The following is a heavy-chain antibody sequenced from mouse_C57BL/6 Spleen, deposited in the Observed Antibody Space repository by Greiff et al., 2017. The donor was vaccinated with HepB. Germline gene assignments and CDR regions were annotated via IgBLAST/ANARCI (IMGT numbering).Heavy chain of an antibody. Sequence: VHVKQSGAELVRPGASVKLSCTASGFNIKDDYMHWVKQRPEQGLEWIGWIDPENGDTEYASKFQGKATITADTSSNTAYLQLSSLTSEDTAVYYCTRGYDYDARDYLDYWGQGTTLTVSS. CDR1: GFNIKDDY. CDR2: IDPENGDT. J-gene: IGHJ2*01. CDR3: TRGYDYDARDYLDY. D-gene: IGHD2-4*01. V-gene: IGHV14-4*01.